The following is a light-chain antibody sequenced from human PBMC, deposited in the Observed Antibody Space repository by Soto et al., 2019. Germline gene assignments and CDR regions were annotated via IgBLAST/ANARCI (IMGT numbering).Light chain of an antibody. J-gene: IGKJ4*01. V-gene: IGKV3D-15*01. CDR1: ESVGKY. Sequence: EIVMTQSPATLYLSLGERATLSCTASESVGKYLVCCQQKPGQAPRRLLNDAANRAPGIPTRFSSSGSGTDFTLTISSLQSEDFAVYYCQQYDNWPLTFGGGTKVDIK. CDR2: DAA. CDR3: QQYDNWPLT.